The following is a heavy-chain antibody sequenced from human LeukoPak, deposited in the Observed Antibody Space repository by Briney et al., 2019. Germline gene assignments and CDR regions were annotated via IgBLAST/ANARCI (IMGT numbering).Heavy chain of an antibody. CDR2: ISGSGGST. V-gene: IGHV3-23*01. CDR3: AKDSLYSSGWYYFDY. J-gene: IGHJ4*02. D-gene: IGHD6-19*01. Sequence: GGSLRLSCAASGFTFSSYAMSWVRQAPGRGLEWVSAISGSGGSTYYADSVKGRFTISRDNSKNTLYLQMNSQRAEDTAVYYCAKDSLYSSGWYYFDYWGQGTLVTVSS. CDR1: GFTFSSYA.